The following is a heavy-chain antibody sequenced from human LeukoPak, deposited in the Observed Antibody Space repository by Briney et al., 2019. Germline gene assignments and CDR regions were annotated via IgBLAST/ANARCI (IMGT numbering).Heavy chain of an antibody. CDR2: IYYSGST. D-gene: IGHD5-24*01. V-gene: IGHV4-59*08. CDR1: GDSISSYY. Sequence: SETLSLTCTVSGDSISSYYWSWIRQPPGKGLEWLGYIYYSGSTNYNPSLKSRVTISVDTSKNQFSLKLSSVTAADTAVYYCARHSGDGYSYYYYYGMDVWGQGTTVTVSS. CDR3: ARHSGDGYSYYYYYGMDV. J-gene: IGHJ6*02.